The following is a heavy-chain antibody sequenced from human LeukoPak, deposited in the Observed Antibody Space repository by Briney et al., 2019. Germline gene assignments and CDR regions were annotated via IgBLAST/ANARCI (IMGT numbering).Heavy chain of an antibody. J-gene: IGHJ1*01. CDR3: GTYSINNAREFQY. CDR2: ISSSSSYI. Sequence: GGSLRLSCAASGFTFSSYSMNWVRQAPGKGLEWVSSISSSSSYIYYADSVKGRFTISRDNAKNSLYLQMIRLGVDDTALYFCGTYSINNAREFQYWGQGTLVTVPS. V-gene: IGHV3-21*01. D-gene: IGHD4-11*01. CDR1: GFTFSSYS.